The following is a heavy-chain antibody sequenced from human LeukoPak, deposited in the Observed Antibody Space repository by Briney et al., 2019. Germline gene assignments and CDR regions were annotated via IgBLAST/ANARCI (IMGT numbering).Heavy chain of an antibody. D-gene: IGHD3-10*01. Sequence: GGSLRLSCAASGFTFSSYGMHWVRQAPGKGLEWVAFIRYDESNKYYAESVKGRFTIARDNSKNTLYLQMNSLRAEDTAVYYCAKDRISAMVRGVTDYWGQGTLVTVSS. CDR2: IRYDESNK. CDR1: GFTFSSYG. J-gene: IGHJ4*02. V-gene: IGHV3-30*02. CDR3: AKDRISAMVRGVTDY.